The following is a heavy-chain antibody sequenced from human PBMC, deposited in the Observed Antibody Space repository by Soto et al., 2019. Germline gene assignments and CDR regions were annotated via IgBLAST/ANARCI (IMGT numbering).Heavy chain of an antibody. Sequence: ASVKVSCKASGYTFTGYYMHWVRQAPGQGLEWMGWINPNSGGTNYAQKFQGWVTMTRDTSISTAYMELSRLRSDDTAVYYCARSELDRYYYYYYGMDVWGQGTTVTVSS. V-gene: IGHV1-2*04. CDR3: ARSELDRYYYYYYGMDV. CDR2: INPNSGGT. D-gene: IGHD1-26*01. J-gene: IGHJ6*02. CDR1: GYTFTGYY.